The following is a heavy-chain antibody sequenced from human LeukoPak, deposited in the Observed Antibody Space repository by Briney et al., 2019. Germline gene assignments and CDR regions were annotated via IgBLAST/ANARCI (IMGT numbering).Heavy chain of an antibody. CDR1: GYTFTSNY. CDR2: ISPSGGST. V-gene: IGHV1-46*01. J-gene: IGHJ4*02. Sequence: ASVKVSCKAFGYTFTSNYMHWVRQAPGQGPEWMGVISPSGGSTTYAQKFQGRVTLTRDMSTSTDYLELSGLRSEDTAVYYCATGLFSTVVDYWGQGTLVTVSS. CDR3: ATGLFSTVVDY. D-gene: IGHD3-10*01.